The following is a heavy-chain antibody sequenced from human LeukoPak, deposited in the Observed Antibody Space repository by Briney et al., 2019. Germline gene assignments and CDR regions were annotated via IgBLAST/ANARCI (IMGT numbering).Heavy chain of an antibody. Sequence: GGSLRLSCAASGFTFSSYSMRWVRQARGKGREWVSFISISNTTIYYAASVKRRLTISRDNPNNSLYLQMNSLRAEDTAVYYCAIDRGGSYSAIDYWGQGTLVTVSS. CDR2: ISISNTTI. D-gene: IGHD2-15*01. CDR3: AIDRGGSYSAIDY. CDR1: GFTFSSYS. V-gene: IGHV3-48*04. J-gene: IGHJ4*02.